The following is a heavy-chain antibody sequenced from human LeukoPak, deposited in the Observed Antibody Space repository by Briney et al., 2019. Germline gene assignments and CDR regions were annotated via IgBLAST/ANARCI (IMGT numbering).Heavy chain of an antibody. CDR1: GGSISSYY. Sequence: SETLSLTCTVSGGSISSYYWSWIRQPPGKGLEWIGYIYYSGSTNYNPSLKSRVTISVDTSKNQFSLKLSSVTAADTAVYYCAALTCGARVYGVPYWGQGTLVTVSS. V-gene: IGHV4-59*01. CDR3: AALTCGARVYGVPY. CDR2: IYYSGST. J-gene: IGHJ4*02. D-gene: IGHD1-26*01.